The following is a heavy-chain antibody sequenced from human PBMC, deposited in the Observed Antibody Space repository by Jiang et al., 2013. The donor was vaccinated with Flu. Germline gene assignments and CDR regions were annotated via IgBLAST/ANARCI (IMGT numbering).Heavy chain of an antibody. D-gene: IGHD5-12*01. CDR3: ARQYNGFGYHIDF. J-gene: IGHJ4*02. V-gene: IGHV5-51*01. Sequence: GAEVKKPGESLKISCKGSGYSFTHYWIAWVRQMPGKGLEWMGIVFPGDSHITYSPSFEGQVTLSADKSTSTAYLQWSSLKASDTAIYYCARQYNGFGYHIDFWGQGTLVTVSS. CDR2: VFPGDSHI. CDR1: GYSFTHYW.